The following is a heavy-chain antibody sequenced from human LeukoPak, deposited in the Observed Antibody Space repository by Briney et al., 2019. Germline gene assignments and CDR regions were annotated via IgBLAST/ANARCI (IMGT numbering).Heavy chain of an antibody. CDR2: ISAYNGNT. Sequence: ASVKVSCTASGYTFTSYGISWVRQAPGQGLEWMGWISAYNGNTNYAQKLQGRVTMTTDTSTSTAYMELRSLRSDDTAVYYCARVQGYIAADRPYYYGMDVWGQGTTVTVSS. V-gene: IGHV1-18*01. CDR3: ARVQGYIAADRPYYYGMDV. CDR1: GYTFTSYG. J-gene: IGHJ6*02. D-gene: IGHD6-13*01.